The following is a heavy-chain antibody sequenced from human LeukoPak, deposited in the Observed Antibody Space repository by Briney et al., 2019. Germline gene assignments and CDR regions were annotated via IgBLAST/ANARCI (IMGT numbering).Heavy chain of an antibody. CDR3: AREHYFYYVDV. Sequence: PGGSLRLSCAASGFTFSTQWMSWVRQAPGKGLEWVAIVNQAGTQKYYVDSVKGRFTISRDNAENSLYLQMNSPRAEDTAVYYCAREHYFYYVDVWGTGTTVTVSS. J-gene: IGHJ6*03. V-gene: IGHV3-7*01. CDR1: GFTFSTQW. CDR2: VNQAGTQK.